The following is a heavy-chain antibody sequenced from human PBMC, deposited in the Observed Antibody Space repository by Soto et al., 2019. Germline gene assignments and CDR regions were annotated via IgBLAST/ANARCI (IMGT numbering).Heavy chain of an antibody. CDR1: GDTFTFYS. CDR2: INPILSMS. J-gene: IGHJ4*02. V-gene: IGHV1-69*02. D-gene: IGHD3-10*01. CDR3: ASSYGSGYRAFDY. Sequence: QVQLMRSGAEVKRPGSSVKVSCKASGDTFTFYSINWVRQAPGLGLEWMGRINPILSMSNYAQRFQGRVTMTADKSTSTAYMELSSLRSEDTAIYYCASSYGSGYRAFDYWGQGALVTVSS.